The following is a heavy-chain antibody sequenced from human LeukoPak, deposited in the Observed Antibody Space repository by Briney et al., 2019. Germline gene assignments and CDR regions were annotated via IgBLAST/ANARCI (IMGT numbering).Heavy chain of an antibody. Sequence: SETLSLTCTVSGGSISSSSYSWGWIRQPPGKGLEWIGSIYYSGSTYYNPSLKSRVTISVDTSKNQFSLKLSSVTAADTAVYYCARSWQRSGYLNWFDPWGQGTLVTVSS. CDR3: ARSWQRSGYLNWFDP. CDR2: IYYSGST. CDR1: GGSISSSSYS. V-gene: IGHV4-39*01. D-gene: IGHD3-22*01. J-gene: IGHJ5*02.